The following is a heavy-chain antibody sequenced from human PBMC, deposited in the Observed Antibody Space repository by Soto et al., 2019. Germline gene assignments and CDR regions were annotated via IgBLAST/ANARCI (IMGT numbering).Heavy chain of an antibody. CDR3: ASRDPGTSVDY. D-gene: IGHD1-7*01. CDR2: IYRTGST. V-gene: IGHV4-4*02. J-gene: IGHJ4*02. CDR1: GGSFTSNNW. Sequence: PSETLSLTCAVSGGSFTSNNWWTWVRQPPGQGLEWIGEIYRTGSTNYNPSLKSRVTISLDKSEDQFSLKVTSLTAADTAVYYCASRDPGTSVDYWGQGTLVTVSS.